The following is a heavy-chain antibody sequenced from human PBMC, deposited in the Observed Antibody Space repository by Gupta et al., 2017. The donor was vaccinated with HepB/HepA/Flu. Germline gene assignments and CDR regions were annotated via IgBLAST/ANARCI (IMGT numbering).Heavy chain of an antibody. CDR1: VFSVIGVA. D-gene: IGHD6-13*01. V-gene: IGHV3-23*01. CDR3: ARDGGQQVQNYYMKV. Sequence: EEQLLESGGGLVQHGGSLRLSCEATVFSVIGVAMCWVRQAPGKGREWVSRIRNDRVTHYADSVKGRFTISRDNSNNKVSLQLNSLKVEDTATYYCARDGGQQVQNYYMKVWGKGTTVTVAS. CDR2: IRNDRVT. J-gene: IGHJ6*03.